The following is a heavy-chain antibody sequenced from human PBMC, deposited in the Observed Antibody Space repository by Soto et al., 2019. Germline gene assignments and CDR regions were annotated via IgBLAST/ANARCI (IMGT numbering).Heavy chain of an antibody. CDR2: ISYDGSNK. CDR1: GFTFSSYG. D-gene: IGHD3-3*01. J-gene: IGHJ6*02. V-gene: IGHV3-30*18. Sequence: GGSLRLSCAASGFTFSSYGMHWVRQAPGKGLEWVAVISYDGSNKYYADSVKGRFTISRDNSKNTLYLQMNSLRAEDTAVYYCAKDPLLPFITIFGVVKEYYYYYGMDVWGQGTTVTVSS. CDR3: AKDPLLPFITIFGVVKEYYYYYGMDV.